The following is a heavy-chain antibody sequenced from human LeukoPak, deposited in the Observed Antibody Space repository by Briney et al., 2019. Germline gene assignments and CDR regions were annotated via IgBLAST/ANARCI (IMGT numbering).Heavy chain of an antibody. CDR2: IWYDGSNK. CDR3: ASQHADGSSPFDY. J-gene: IGHJ4*02. V-gene: IGHV3-30*19. D-gene: IGHD5-24*01. CDR1: GFTFSSYG. Sequence: PGRSLRLSCAASGFTFSSYGMHWVRQAPGKGLEWVAVIWYDGSNKYYADSVKGRFTISRDNSKNTLYLQMNSLRAEDTAVYYCASQHADGSSPFDYWGQGTLVTVSS.